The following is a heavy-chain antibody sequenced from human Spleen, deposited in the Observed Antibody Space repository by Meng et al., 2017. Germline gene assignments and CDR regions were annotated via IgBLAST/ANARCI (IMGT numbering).Heavy chain of an antibody. CDR3: ARGPTTMAHDFDY. CDR1: CGSFSNYY. V-gene: IGHV4-34*01. Sequence: QVQPEEWVARLVDPSEVLSLTCVVSCGSFSNYYWSWTRQPTGKGLEWIEEINHSGSTNYNPSLGSRATISVDTSQNNLSLKLSSVTAADSAVYYCARGPTTMAHDFDYWGQGTLVTVSS. D-gene: IGHD4-11*01. CDR2: INHSGST. J-gene: IGHJ4*02.